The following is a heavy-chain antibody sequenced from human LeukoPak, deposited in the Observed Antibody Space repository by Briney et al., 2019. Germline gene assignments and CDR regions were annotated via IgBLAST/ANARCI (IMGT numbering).Heavy chain of an antibody. D-gene: IGHD2-8*01. CDR1: GFSFSNAW. CDR3: TTSRYCTNGVCRLIDY. J-gene: IGHJ4*02. CDR2: IITKTDGGTT. V-gene: IGHV3-15*01. Sequence: GGSCTLACAADGFSFSNAWMSWGSQAPGEGLEWVGRIITKTDGGTTDYAAPVKGRFTISRDDSKNTLYLQMNSLKTEDTAVYYCTTSRYCTNGVCRLIDYWGQGTLVTVSS.